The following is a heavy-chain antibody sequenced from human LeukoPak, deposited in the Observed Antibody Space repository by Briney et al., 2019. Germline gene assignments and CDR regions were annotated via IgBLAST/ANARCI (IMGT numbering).Heavy chain of an antibody. V-gene: IGHV3-20*04. J-gene: IGHJ6*03. CDR1: GFTFDDYG. CDR3: ARGPIVVVPAAIDGRGYYYYYMDV. Sequence: PGGSLRLSCAASGFTFDDYGMSWVRQAPGKGLEWVSGINWNGGSTGYADSVKGRFTISRDNAKNSLYLQMNSLRAEDTAVYYCARGPIVVVPAAIDGRGYYYYYMDVWGKGTTVTVSS. D-gene: IGHD2-2*02. CDR2: INWNGGST.